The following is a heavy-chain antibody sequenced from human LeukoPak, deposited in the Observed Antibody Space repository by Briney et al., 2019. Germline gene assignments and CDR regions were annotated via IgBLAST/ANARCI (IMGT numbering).Heavy chain of an antibody. J-gene: IGHJ4*02. CDR3: AKDRLYDSSGYYGYYFDY. CDR1: GFTFSSYA. CDR2: ISGSGGST. V-gene: IGHV3-23*01. D-gene: IGHD3-22*01. Sequence: GGSLRLSCAASGFTFSSYAMSWVRQAPGKGLEWVSAISGSGGSTYYADSVKGRFTISRDNSKNTLYVQMNSLRAEDTALYHCAKDRLYDSSGYYGYYFDYWGQGTLVTVSS.